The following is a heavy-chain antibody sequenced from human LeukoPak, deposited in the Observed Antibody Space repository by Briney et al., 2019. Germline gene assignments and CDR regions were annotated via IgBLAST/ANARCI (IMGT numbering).Heavy chain of an antibody. V-gene: IGHV3-7*01. CDR3: ARDPIAVAGRRGAIQTNY. CDR2: IKQDGSEK. D-gene: IGHD6-19*01. Sequence: GGSLRLSCAASGFTFSSYWMSWVPQAPGKGLEWVANIKQDGSEKYYVDSVKGRFTISRDNAKNSLYLQMNSLRAEDTAVYYCARDPIAVAGRRGAIQTNYWGQGTLVTVSS. J-gene: IGHJ4*02. CDR1: GFTFSSYW.